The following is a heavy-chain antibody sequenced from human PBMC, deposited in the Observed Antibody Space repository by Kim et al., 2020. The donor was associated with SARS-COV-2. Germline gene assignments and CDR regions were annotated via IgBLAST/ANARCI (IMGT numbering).Heavy chain of an antibody. D-gene: IGHD1-1*01. Sequence: SETLSLTCTVSGAFISNENYYWDWIRQAPGKGLEWIGRIFYSGKTSYNPSLRSRVTISVDTSKNLFSLHVSSVTAADTAVYYCADFDQQLVRLGFDDWGQGSLVIVSS. CDR2: IFYSGKT. CDR1: GAFISNENYY. CDR3: ADFDQQLVRLGFDD. V-gene: IGHV4-39*01. J-gene: IGHJ4*02.